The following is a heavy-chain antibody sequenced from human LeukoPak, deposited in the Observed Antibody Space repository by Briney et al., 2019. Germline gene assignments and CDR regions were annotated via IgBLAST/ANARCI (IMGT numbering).Heavy chain of an antibody. Sequence: GGSLRLSCAASGFTFSNSALSWVRQAPGKGLECISVISGGGSSTHYADSVKGRFTISRDNSKNTLYLQMNSLRAEDTAVYYCAKEGIAAAGKRPRFDPWGQGTLVTVSS. CDR2: ISGGGSST. CDR3: AKEGIAAAGKRPRFDP. CDR1: GFTFSNSA. V-gene: IGHV3-23*01. D-gene: IGHD6-13*01. J-gene: IGHJ5*02.